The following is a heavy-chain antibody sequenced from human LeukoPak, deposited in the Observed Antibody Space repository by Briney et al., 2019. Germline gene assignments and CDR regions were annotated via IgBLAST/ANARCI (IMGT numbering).Heavy chain of an antibody. CDR2: IYYSGST. CDR1: GGSISSSSYY. CDR3: ARVVNYYDSSGYYSGWFDP. V-gene: IGHV4-61*01. J-gene: IGHJ5*02. Sequence: PSETLSLTCSVSGGSISSSSYYWRWIRQPPGKGLEWIGYIYYSGSTNYNPSLKSRVTISVDTSKNQFSLKLSSVTAADTAVYYCARVVNYYDSSGYYSGWFDPWGQGTLVTVSS. D-gene: IGHD3-22*01.